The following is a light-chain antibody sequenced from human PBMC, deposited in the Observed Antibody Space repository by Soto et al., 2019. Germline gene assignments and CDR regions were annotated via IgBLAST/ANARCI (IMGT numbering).Light chain of an antibody. CDR1: SSDIGSNH. V-gene: IGLV1-47*01. Sequence: QAVVTQPPSASGTPGQRVTISCSGSSSDIGSNHVFWYQQLPGTAPKLLIYRNNQRPSGVPDRFSGSKSGTSASLAIGGLRSEDEADYYCAVWDDNLSVYVVFGGGTKLTVL. J-gene: IGLJ2*01. CDR2: RNN. CDR3: AVWDDNLSVYVV.